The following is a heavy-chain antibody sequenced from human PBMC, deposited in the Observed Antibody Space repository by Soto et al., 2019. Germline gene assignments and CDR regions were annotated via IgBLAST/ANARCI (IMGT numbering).Heavy chain of an antibody. CDR2: INPNNGAT. CDR3: ASHDPGARFDP. J-gene: IGHJ5*02. V-gene: IGHV1-2*02. Sequence: QGQLVQSGAEVKKPGASVKVSCKAPRYIFTAYFMHWVRQAPGQGLEWMGWINPNNGATHYGLSYQGRVTITSDSSISTAYMELSSLRSDATAVYYCASHDPGARFDPWGQGTLVIVSS. CDR1: RYIFTAYF. D-gene: IGHD1-1*01.